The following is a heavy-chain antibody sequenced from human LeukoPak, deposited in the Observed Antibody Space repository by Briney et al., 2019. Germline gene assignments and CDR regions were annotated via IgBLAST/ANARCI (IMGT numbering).Heavy chain of an antibody. CDR3: AKDVEPYYSTPNCFDP. Sequence: PGGSLRLSCAASGFTFSSYAMSWFRQAPGKGLEWVSAISGSGGSTYYADSVKGRFTISRDNSKNTLYLQMNSLRAEDTAVYYCAKDVEPYYSTPNCFDPWGQGTLVTVSS. CDR1: GFTFSSYA. J-gene: IGHJ5*02. CDR2: ISGSGGST. D-gene: IGHD6-13*01. V-gene: IGHV3-23*01.